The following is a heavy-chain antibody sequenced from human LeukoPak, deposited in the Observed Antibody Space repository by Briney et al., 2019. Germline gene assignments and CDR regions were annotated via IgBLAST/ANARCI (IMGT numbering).Heavy chain of an antibody. CDR2: IYSNGGST. J-gene: IGHJ4*02. D-gene: IGHD6-19*01. Sequence: GESLRLSCAASGFTFSTYSMTWVRQGPGKGLEWVSGIYSNGGSTFYADSVKGRFTISRDNSKNTLYLQMSSLRTEDTAIYYCTKDVVPDSGWDLDYWGQGTLVTVSS. CDR3: TKDVVPDSGWDLDY. CDR1: GFTFSTYS. V-gene: IGHV3-23*01.